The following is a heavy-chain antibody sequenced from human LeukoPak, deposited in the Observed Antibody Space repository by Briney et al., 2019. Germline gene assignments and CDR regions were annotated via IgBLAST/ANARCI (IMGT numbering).Heavy chain of an antibody. V-gene: IGHV1-2*02. CDR3: ARGPQVPINYFDY. CDR1: GYTFTGYY. Sequence: ASVKVSCKASGYTFTGYYMHWVRQAPGQGVEWMGWINPNSGGTNYAQKFQGRVTMTRDTSISTAYMELSRLRSDDTAVYYCARGPQVPINYFDYWGQGTLVTVSS. D-gene: IGHD2-2*01. CDR2: INPNSGGT. J-gene: IGHJ4*02.